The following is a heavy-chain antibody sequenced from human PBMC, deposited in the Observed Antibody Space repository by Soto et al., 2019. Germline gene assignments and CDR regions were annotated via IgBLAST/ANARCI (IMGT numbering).Heavy chain of an antibody. D-gene: IGHD6-19*01. CDR1: GYTFTSFY. Sequence: GASVKVSCKASGYTFTSFYMNWVPQAPGQGLVWMGVIDPGGGSTDYAQKFQGRITMTRDTSTSTVYMELSSLRSDDTAMYYCARRLAVAGHEYFQHWGQGTLVTVSS. J-gene: IGHJ1*01. CDR2: IDPGGGST. CDR3: ARRLAVAGHEYFQH. V-gene: IGHV1-46*03.